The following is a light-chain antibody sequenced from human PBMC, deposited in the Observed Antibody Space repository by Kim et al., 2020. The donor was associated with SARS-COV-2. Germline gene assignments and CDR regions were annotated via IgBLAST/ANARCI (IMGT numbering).Light chain of an antibody. CDR2: DVS. CDR1: SSDVGAYNY. J-gene: IGLJ3*02. V-gene: IGLV2-14*03. Sequence: QSVLTQPASVSGSPGQSITISCTGTSSDVGAYNYVPWYQQHPGKAPKLMIYDVSNRPSGVPNRFSGSKSGNTASLTIPGLQAEDEADYYCSSYASSITPVFGGGTQLTVL. CDR3: SSYASSITPV.